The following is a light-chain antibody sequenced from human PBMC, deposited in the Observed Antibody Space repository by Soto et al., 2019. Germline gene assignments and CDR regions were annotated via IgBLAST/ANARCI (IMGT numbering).Light chain of an antibody. V-gene: IGKV3-11*01. CDR3: QQYQNLWT. J-gene: IGKJ1*01. Sequence: EIVLTQSPATLSLSPGERATLSCRASQSVSSYLAWYQQKPGQAPRLLIYDASNRATGIPARFSGSGSGTEFTLTISSLQSEDFAVYYCQQYQNLWTFGQGTKVDIK. CDR1: QSVSSY. CDR2: DAS.